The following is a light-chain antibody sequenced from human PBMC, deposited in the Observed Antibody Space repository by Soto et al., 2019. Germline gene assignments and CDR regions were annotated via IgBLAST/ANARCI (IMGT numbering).Light chain of an antibody. Sequence: QSALPRQPSVSGAPGQRVTISCTGSSSNIGPGYDVHWYQQLPGTAPKLLIYANKNRPAGVPDRFSASKSGTSASLAITGLQAEDEADYYCQSYDTSPSGYVFGGGTKVTVL. CDR1: SSNIGPGYD. V-gene: IGLV1-40*01. CDR3: QSYDTSPSGYV. J-gene: IGLJ1*01. CDR2: ANK.